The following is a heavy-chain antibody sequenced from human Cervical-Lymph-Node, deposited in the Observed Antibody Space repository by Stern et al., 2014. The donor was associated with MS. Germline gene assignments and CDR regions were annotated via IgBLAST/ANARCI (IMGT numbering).Heavy chain of an antibody. CDR3: ARGGGYYYGMDV. Sequence: VQLVQSGAEVRKPGASVILSCKASGYTFTTYSIHWVRQAPGQRLEWMGWITAGNGNTKYSQQFQGRVSITRDTSASTAYMDLRSLRSEDTAVYYCARGGGYYYGMDVWGQGTTVTVSS. CDR1: GYTFTTYS. CDR2: ITAGNGNT. J-gene: IGHJ6*02. V-gene: IGHV1-3*01. D-gene: IGHD2-15*01.